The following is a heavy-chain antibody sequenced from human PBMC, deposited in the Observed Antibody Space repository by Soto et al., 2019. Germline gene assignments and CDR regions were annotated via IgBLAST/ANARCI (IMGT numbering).Heavy chain of an antibody. J-gene: IGHJ4*02. Sequence: QITLKESGPSVVKPTQTLTLTCTFSGFSLTTNGMGVSWIRQPPGKAPEWLALIYWHDEKRFSPSLKSRLTIDQDTSKNHVVLTLTNVDPVDTATYFCARSRLAAPPFFDFWGQGTLVTVSS. CDR2: IYWHDEK. V-gene: IGHV2-5*01. CDR3: ARSRLAAPPFFDF. D-gene: IGHD6-6*01. CDR1: GFSLTTNGMG.